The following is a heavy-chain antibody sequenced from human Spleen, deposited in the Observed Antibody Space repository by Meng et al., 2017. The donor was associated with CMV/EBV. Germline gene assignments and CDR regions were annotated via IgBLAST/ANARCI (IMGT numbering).Heavy chain of an antibody. Sequence: TDYYIPWLRQAPGQGLEWMGWMKPSNGDTTYAHNFQGRVTMTRDRSTSTAYMDLIRLTSDDTAVYFCARGGYCSAASCFPTRRLDSWGQGTLVTVSS. CDR1: TDYY. CDR2: MKPSNGDT. J-gene: IGHJ4*02. V-gene: IGHV1-2*02. CDR3: ARGGYCSAASCFPTRRLDS. D-gene: IGHD2-2*01.